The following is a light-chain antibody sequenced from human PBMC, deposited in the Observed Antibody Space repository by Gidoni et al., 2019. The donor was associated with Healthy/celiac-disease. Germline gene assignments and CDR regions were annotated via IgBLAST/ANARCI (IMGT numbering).Light chain of an antibody. CDR2: EDN. CDR3: QSYDSSAWV. Sequence: NFMLTQPHSVSESPGKTVTISCTGSSCRIASNYVQWYQQRPGSAPTTVIYEDNQRPSGVPDRFSGSIDSSSNSASLTISGMKTEDEADYYCQSYDSSAWVFGGGTKLTVL. J-gene: IGLJ3*02. V-gene: IGLV6-57*02. CDR1: SCRIASNY.